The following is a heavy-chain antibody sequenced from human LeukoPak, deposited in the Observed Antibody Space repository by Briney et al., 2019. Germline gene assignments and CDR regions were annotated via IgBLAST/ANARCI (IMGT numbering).Heavy chain of an antibody. J-gene: IGHJ4*02. V-gene: IGHV4-34*01. CDR2: VNHRGDT. CDR3: RVPRYYFDY. D-gene: IGHD3-16*02. Sequence: SETLSLTCAVYGGSFSAYYWSWIRQPPGKGLEWIGEVNHRGDTNYNPSLESRVTMSVDTSKNHFSLKLTSVTAADTAVYYCRVPRYYFDYWGQGALVTVSS. CDR1: GGSFSAYY.